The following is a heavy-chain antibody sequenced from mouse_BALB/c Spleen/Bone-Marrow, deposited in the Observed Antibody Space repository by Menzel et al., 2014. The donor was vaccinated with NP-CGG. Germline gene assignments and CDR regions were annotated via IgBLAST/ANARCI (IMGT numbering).Heavy chain of an antibody. V-gene: IGHV1-5*01. CDR3: TRYPYYYGSRNYYAMDY. CDR2: IYPGNSDT. J-gene: IGHJ4*01. Sequence: VQLQQSGTVLARPGASVKMSCKASGYTFTSYWMLWVKQRPGQGLEWIGAIYPGNSDTSYNQKFKGKAKLTAVTSTSTAYMELSSLTNEDSAVYYCTRYPYYYGSRNYYAMDYWGQGTSVTVSS. CDR1: GYTFTSYW. D-gene: IGHD1-1*01.